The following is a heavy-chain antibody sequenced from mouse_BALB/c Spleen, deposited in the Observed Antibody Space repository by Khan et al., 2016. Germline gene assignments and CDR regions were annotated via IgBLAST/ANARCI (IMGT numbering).Heavy chain of an antibody. CDR3: ARKGVYSGYEDY. V-gene: IGHV1S81*02. D-gene: IGHD2-2*01. J-gene: IGHJ4*01. CDR2: INPSNGRT. CDR1: GYTFTSYW. Sequence: QVQLQQPGAELVKPGASVKLSCKASGYTFTSYWMHWVKQRPGQGLEWIGEINPSNGRTNYNEKFKSKATLTVDKSSSTAYMQLSSLKSEDAAVYYCARKGVYSGYEDYWGQGTSVTVSS.